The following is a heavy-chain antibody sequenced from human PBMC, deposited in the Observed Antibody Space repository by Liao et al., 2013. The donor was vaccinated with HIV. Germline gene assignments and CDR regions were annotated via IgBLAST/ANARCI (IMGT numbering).Heavy chain of an antibody. V-gene: IGHV4-61*02. CDR3: ARGTRWFGEVRLDY. D-gene: IGHD3-10*01. CDR1: GGSISSGYYY. Sequence: QVQLQESGPGLVKPSQTLSLTCTVSGGSISSGYYYWSWIRQPAGKGLEWIGRIYTSGSTNYNPSLKSRVTISVDTSKNQFSLKLSSVTAADTAVYYCARGTRWFGEVRLDYWGQGTLVTVSS. CDR2: IYTSGST. J-gene: IGHJ4*02.